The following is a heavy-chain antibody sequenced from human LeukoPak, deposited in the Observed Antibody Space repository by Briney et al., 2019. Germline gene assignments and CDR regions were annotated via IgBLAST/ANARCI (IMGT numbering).Heavy chain of an antibody. CDR3: ARGGGLDV. CDR2: VNHNGNVN. D-gene: IGHD3-16*01. CDR1: GLTFSNYW. Sequence: PGGSLRLSCAASGLTFSNYWMNWARQAPGKGLEWVASVNHNGNVNYYVDPVKGRFTISRDNAKNSLYLQMSNLRAEDTAVYFCARGGGLDVWGQGATVTVSS. J-gene: IGHJ6*02. V-gene: IGHV3-7*03.